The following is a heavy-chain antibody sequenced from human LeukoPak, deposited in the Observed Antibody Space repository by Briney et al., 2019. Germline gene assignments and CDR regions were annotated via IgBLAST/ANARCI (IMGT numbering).Heavy chain of an antibody. CDR3: ARWTWGFDY. CDR1: GFTFSSNW. D-gene: IGHD7-27*01. V-gene: IGHV3-7*05. CDR2: IKQDGSEK. J-gene: IGHJ4*02. Sequence: GGSLRLSCAASGFTFSSNWMSWVRQAPGKGLEWVANIKQDGSEKYYVDSVKGRFTISRDNAKNSLYLQMNSLRVEDTAVYYSARWTWGFDYWGQGTLVTVSS.